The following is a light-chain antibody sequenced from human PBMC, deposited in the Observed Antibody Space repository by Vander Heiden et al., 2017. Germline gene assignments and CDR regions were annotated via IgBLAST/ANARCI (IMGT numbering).Light chain of an antibody. Sequence: DIQMTQSPSSLSASVGDRVTITCRASQRISTNLNWYQQKAGKAPKFLFTAASTLQGGVHPGLSGGNSGQMSTPPTSDLHLDDCATFYCKQSYTTPRTFGPGTQLEIK. CDR1: QRISTN. J-gene: IGKJ5*01. CDR3: KQSYTTPRT. V-gene: IGKV1-39*01. CDR2: AAS.